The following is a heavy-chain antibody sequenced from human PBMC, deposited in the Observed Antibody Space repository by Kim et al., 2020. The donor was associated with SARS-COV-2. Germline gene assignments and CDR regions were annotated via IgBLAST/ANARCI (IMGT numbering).Heavy chain of an antibody. J-gene: IGHJ3*02. D-gene: IGHD6-6*01. V-gene: IGHV3-11*06. CDR3: ARGIGGSSSGNDAFDI. Sequence: SVKGRITISRNNTKNSMYLQMNSLRAEDTAGYYCARGIGGSSSGNDAFDIWGQGTMVTVSS.